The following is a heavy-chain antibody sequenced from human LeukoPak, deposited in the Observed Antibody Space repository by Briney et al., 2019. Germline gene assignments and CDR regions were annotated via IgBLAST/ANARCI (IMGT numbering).Heavy chain of an antibody. Sequence: VASVKVSCKASGYTFNDYYIHWVRQAPGQGLEWMGWMNPNSGGTNYAQKFQDRVTMTRDTSIRTAYMELSRLRSDDTAMYYCARPPHDFWSGVDAFDIWGQGTVVSVSS. V-gene: IGHV1-2*02. CDR2: MNPNSGGT. CDR3: ARPPHDFWSGVDAFDI. CDR1: GYTFNDYY. J-gene: IGHJ3*02. D-gene: IGHD3-3*01.